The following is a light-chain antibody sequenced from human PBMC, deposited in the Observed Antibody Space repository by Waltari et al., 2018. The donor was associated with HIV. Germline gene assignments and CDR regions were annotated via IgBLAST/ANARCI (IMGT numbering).Light chain of an antibody. CDR3: QQRDVWPPT. J-gene: IGKJ4*01. V-gene: IGKV3-11*01. CDR1: QNVQNF. CDR2: DAS. Sequence: VLTPSPPTRSLTAGAGPTLSCKASQNVQNFVAWYQLKAGQVPRLLVHDASKRATGVPGRFSGSGSGTDFTLTISGLESEDVAIYYCQQRDVWPPTFGGGTKVEIK.